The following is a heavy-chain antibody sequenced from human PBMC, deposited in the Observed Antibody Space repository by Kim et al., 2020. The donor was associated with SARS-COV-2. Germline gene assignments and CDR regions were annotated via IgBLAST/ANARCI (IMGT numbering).Heavy chain of an antibody. D-gene: IGHD1-7*01. V-gene: IGHV3-15*01. CDR3: TTDLAYWSYEGY. Sequence: DYAAPVKGRFTISRDDSKNTLYLQMNSLKTEDTAVYYCTTDLAYWSYEGYWGQGTLVTVSS. J-gene: IGHJ4*02.